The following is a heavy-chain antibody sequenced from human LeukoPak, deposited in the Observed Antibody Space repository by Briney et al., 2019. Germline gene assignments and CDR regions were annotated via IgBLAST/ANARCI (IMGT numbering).Heavy chain of an antibody. Sequence: KPSETLSLTCTVSGGTISSSGYYWGWIRQPPGKGLEWIATIYYTGSTYYSPSLRSRVTISVDTSKDQFSLKLTSVTAADTAVYYCARLTGGYSYGYAGHWGQGTLVTVSS. CDR2: IYYTGST. CDR3: ARLTGGYSYGYAGH. CDR1: GGTISSSGYY. D-gene: IGHD5-18*01. V-gene: IGHV4-39*01. J-gene: IGHJ4*02.